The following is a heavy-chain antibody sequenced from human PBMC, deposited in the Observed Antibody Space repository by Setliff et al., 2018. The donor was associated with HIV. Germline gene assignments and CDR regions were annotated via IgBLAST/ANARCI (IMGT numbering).Heavy chain of an antibody. V-gene: IGHV1-69*13. CDR2: IIPMYNIP. J-gene: IGHJ3*02. CDR1: GGTLSNYV. Sequence: ASVKVSCKTSGGTLSNYVITWVRQAPGQGLEWMGVIIPMYNIPAYAQKFQGRVTFTADESTSTAYMELSSLSSEDTAVYYCARDQTGVAAAAFGGGSAWSDEGFDIWGQGTMVT. D-gene: IGHD6-13*01. CDR3: ARDQTGVAAAAFGGGSAWSDEGFDI.